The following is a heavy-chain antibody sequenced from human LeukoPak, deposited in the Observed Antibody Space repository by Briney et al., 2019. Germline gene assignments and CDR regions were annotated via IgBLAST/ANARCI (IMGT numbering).Heavy chain of an antibody. J-gene: IGHJ4*02. D-gene: IGHD3-22*01. V-gene: IGHV3-23*01. Sequence: GGSLRLSCAASGFTFSSYAMSWVRQAPGKGLEWVSATSGSGGSTYYADSVKGRFTISRDNSKNTLYLQMNSLRAEDTAVYYCAKIESPYYYDSSGSYFDYWGQGTLVTVSS. CDR1: GFTFSSYA. CDR2: TSGSGGST. CDR3: AKIESPYYYDSSGSYFDY.